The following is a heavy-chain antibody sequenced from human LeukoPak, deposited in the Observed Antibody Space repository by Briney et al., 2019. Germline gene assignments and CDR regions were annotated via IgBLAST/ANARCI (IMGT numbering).Heavy chain of an antibody. D-gene: IGHD6-13*01. V-gene: IGHV3-21*01. Sequence: PGGSLRLSCAASGFTFSSYAMSWVRQAPGKGLEWVSSITSSGSYIYYADSVKGRFTISRDNAKNSLYLQMNSLRVEDTAVYYCARGAYSSSWNCEHWGQGTLVTVSS. J-gene: IGHJ1*01. CDR2: ITSSGSYI. CDR3: ARGAYSSSWNCEH. CDR1: GFTFSSYA.